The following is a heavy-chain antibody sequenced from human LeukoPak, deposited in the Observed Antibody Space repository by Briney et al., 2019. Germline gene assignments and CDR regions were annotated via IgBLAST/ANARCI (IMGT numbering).Heavy chain of an antibody. J-gene: IGHJ6*03. V-gene: IGHV1-69*06. CDR1: GGTFSSYA. D-gene: IGHD3-9*01. CDR3: ARVHRMTGYLYYYYCMDV. Sequence: SVKVSCKASGGTFSSYAISWVRQAPGQGPEWMGGIIPIFGTANYAHKFQGRVTITADKSTSTAYMELSSLRAEDTAVYYCARVHRMTGYLYYYYCMDVWGKGTTVTVSS. CDR2: IIPIFGTA.